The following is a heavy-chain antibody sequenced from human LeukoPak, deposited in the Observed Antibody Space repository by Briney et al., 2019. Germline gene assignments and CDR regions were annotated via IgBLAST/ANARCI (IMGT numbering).Heavy chain of an antibody. J-gene: IGHJ4*02. CDR2: ISGSGGST. D-gene: IGHD3-3*01. Sequence: GGSLRLSCAASGFTFSSYAMSWARQAPGRGLEWVSAISGSGGSTYYADPVKGRFTLSRDNSKNTLYLQMNSLRAEDTAVYYCAKSPIVLRFLEWSQYFDYWGQGTLVTVSS. CDR3: AKSPIVLRFLEWSQYFDY. V-gene: IGHV3-23*01. CDR1: GFTFSSYA.